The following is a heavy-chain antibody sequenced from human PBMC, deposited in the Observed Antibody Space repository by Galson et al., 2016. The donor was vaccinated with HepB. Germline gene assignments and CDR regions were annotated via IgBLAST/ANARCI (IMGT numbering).Heavy chain of an antibody. V-gene: IGHV3-23*01. Sequence: SLRLSCAASGFTFSAYAMAWARQAPGKGLEWVSGISDSGANTYYADSVRGRFSISRDNSKNTLYLQMDSLRAEDKAVYYCARGVTIFGVGTNPSDVWGQGTTVPVSS. D-gene: IGHD3-3*01. CDR2: ISDSGANT. CDR1: GFTFSAYA. CDR3: ARGVTIFGVGTNPSDV. J-gene: IGHJ6*01.